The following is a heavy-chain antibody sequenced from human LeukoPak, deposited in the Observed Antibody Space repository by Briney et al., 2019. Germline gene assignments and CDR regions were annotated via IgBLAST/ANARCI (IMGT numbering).Heavy chain of an antibody. D-gene: IGHD4-11*01. CDR3: ARVGRDSKYGYFDF. CDR1: GFTFSTYW. V-gene: IGHV3-7*01. Sequence: GSLRLSCAASGFTFSTYWMSWARQAPGKGLEWVANIKQDESEKYYMDSVKGRFTISGDNAKNSLSLQMSSLRADDTAVYYCARVGRDSKYGYFDFWGQGTLVTVSS. J-gene: IGHJ4*02. CDR2: IKQDESEK.